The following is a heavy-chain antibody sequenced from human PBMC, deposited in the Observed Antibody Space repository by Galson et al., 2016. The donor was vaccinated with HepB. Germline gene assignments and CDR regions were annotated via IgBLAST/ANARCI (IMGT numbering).Heavy chain of an antibody. V-gene: IGHV4-4*02. CDR1: GDSISSSNW. J-gene: IGHJ4*02. CDR3: ARDSGRRGLS. Sequence: SETLSLTCSVSGDSISSSNWWNWVRQSPGKGLEWIGDVLYGGNTNYNPSLKGRFTISVDASKNLVSLGLSSVTAADTAVVYCARDSGRRGLSWGQGTLVIVSS. D-gene: IGHD1-26*01. CDR2: VLYGGNT.